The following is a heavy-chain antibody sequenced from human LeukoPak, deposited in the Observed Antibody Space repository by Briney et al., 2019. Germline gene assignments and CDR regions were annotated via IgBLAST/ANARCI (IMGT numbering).Heavy chain of an antibody. CDR3: ARGRLARSPYFDY. V-gene: IGHV4-34*01. Sequence: SEILSLTCAVYGGSFSGYYWSWIRQPPGKGLEWIGEINHSGSTNYNPSLKSRVTISVDTSKNQFSLKLSSVTAADTAVYYCARGRLARSPYFDYWGQGTLVTVSS. CDR2: INHSGST. D-gene: IGHD6-19*01. J-gene: IGHJ4*02. CDR1: GGSFSGYY.